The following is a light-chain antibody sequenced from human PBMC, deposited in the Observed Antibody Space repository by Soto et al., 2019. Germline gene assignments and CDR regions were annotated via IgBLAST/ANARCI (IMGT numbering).Light chain of an antibody. Sequence: QSALTQPASLSGSPGQSITIFCTGTSSDIGGYNYVSWYQQHPGKAPELVIYEVSHRPSGVSDRFSGSKSVNTASLTISGLQAEDEADYYCSSYTSSSSGVFGGGTKLTVL. CDR3: SSYTSSSSGV. J-gene: IGLJ3*02. V-gene: IGLV2-14*01. CDR1: SSDIGGYNY. CDR2: EVS.